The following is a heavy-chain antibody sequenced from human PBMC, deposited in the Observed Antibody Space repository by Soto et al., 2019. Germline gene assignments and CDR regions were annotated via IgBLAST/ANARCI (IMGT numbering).Heavy chain of an antibody. V-gene: IGHV3-21*01. J-gene: IGHJ4*02. CDR2: VSSTSGFI. Sequence: GGSLRLSCAVFGFTFSNYKMSWVRQAPGKGLEWVSSVSSTSGFIYYGDSVKGRFTISRDNAKNSLYLQMNSLRAEDTAVYYCARANVDTSVVNEYYFDYWGQGTMVTVSS. D-gene: IGHD5-18*01. CDR3: ARANVDTSVVNEYYFDY. CDR1: GFTFSNYK.